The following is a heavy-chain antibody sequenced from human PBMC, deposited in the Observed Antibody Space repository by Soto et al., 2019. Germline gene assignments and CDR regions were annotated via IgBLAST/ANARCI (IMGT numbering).Heavy chain of an antibody. D-gene: IGHD6-19*01. Sequence: GASVKVSCKASGYTFTSYAMHWVRQAPGQRLEWMGWINAGNGNTKYSQKFQGRVTITRDTSASTAYMELSSLRSEDTAVYYCASSIAVAGTTYYYYYGMDVWGQGTTVTVS. V-gene: IGHV1-3*01. J-gene: IGHJ6*02. CDR3: ASSIAVAGTTYYYYYGMDV. CDR1: GYTFTSYA. CDR2: INAGNGNT.